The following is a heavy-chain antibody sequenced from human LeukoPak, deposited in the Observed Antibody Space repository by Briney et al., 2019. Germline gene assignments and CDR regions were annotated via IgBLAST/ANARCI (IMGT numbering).Heavy chain of an antibody. CDR2: ISYDGGNK. J-gene: IGHJ4*02. V-gene: IGHV3-30-3*01. CDR3: ARGPGPIDY. Sequence: GGSLRLSCAASGLTFSSYAMHWVRQAPGKGLEWVAVISYDGGNKYDADSVKGRFTISRDNSKNTLYLQMNSLRAEDTAVYYCARGPGPIDYWGQGTLVTVSS. CDR1: GLTFSSYA.